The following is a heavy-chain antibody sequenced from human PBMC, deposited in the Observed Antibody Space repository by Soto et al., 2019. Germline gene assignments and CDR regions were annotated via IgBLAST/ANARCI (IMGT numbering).Heavy chain of an antibody. V-gene: IGHV3-23*01. Sequence: LRLSCAASGFTFSSYAMSWVRQAPGKGLEWVPAISGSGGSTYYADSVKGRFTISRDNSKNTLYLQMNSLRAEDTAVYYCALNNGGGYCTNGVCYMGGYYYYGMDVWGQGTTVTVSS. D-gene: IGHD2-8*01. CDR2: ISGSGGST. CDR3: ALNNGGGYCTNGVCYMGGYYYYGMDV. J-gene: IGHJ6*02. CDR1: GFTFSSYA.